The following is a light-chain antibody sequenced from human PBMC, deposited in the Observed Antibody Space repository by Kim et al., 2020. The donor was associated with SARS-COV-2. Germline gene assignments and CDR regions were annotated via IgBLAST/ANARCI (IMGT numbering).Light chain of an antibody. CDR3: QRYSTYPWT. V-gene: IGKV1-5*03. CDR2: KAS. J-gene: IGKJ1*01. Sequence: DIQMTQSPSTLSASVGDRVTITCRASQSVSTWLAWYQQKPGKAPKCLIYKASSLETLVPSRFSGSGSGTEFNLTIISLQPDDFATYYCQRYSTYPWTFGQGTKVDIK. CDR1: QSVSTW.